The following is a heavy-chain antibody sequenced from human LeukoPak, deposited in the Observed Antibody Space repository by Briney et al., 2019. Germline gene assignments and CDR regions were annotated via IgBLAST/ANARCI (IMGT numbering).Heavy chain of an antibody. CDR2: IKSKTDGGTT. Sequence: GGSLRLSCAASGFTFSNAWMSWVRQAPGKGLEWVGCIKSKTDGGTTDYAAPVKGRFTISRDDSKNTLYLQMNSLKTEDTAVYYCTTPPSGSYDYWGQGTLVTVSS. CDR3: TTPPSGSYDY. CDR1: GFTFSNAW. J-gene: IGHJ4*02. D-gene: IGHD1-26*01. V-gene: IGHV3-15*01.